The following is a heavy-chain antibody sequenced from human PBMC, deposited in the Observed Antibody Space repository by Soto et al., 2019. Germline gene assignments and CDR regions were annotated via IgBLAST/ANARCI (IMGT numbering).Heavy chain of an antibody. CDR2: IKQDGSEK. CDR3: AREVRGVIIYYYGMDV. Sequence: EVQLLESGGGLVQPGGSLRLSCAASGFTFSSYAMSWVRQAPGKGLEWVANIKQDGSEKYYVDSVKGRFTISRDNAKNSLYLQMNSLRAEDTAVYYCAREVRGVIIYYYGMDVWGQGTTVTVSS. CDR1: GFTFSSYA. D-gene: IGHD3-10*01. V-gene: IGHV3-7*03. J-gene: IGHJ6*02.